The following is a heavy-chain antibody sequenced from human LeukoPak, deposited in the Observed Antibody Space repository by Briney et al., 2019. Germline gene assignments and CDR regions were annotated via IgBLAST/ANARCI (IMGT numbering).Heavy chain of an antibody. CDR1: GYTFTSYY. CDR2: INPSGGST. Sequence: ASVKVSCKASGYTFTSYYMHWVRQAPGQGLEWMGIINPSGGSTSYAQKFQGRVTITADESTSTAYMELSSLRSEDTAVYYCARHIHCGGDCYSGYFDYWGQGTLVTVSS. V-gene: IGHV1-46*01. D-gene: IGHD2-21*02. J-gene: IGHJ4*02. CDR3: ARHIHCGGDCYSGYFDY.